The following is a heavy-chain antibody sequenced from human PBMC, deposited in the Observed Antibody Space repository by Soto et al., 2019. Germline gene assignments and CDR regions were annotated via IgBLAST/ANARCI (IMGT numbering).Heavy chain of an antibody. CDR2: IYHRGRA. V-gene: IGHV4-61*08. CDR3: ARSWGGDGYFD. D-gene: IGHD5-12*01. CDR1: GGSLNSGAYY. Sequence: QVQLQESGPGLVKPSETLSLTCNVSGGSLNSGAYYWSWIRQPPGKGLEWIGYIYHRGRADYNPSLKSLATISLDTSKNQFSMKLKSVNAVDTGVYYCARSWGGDGYFDWVQGTLVTVSS. J-gene: IGHJ4*02.